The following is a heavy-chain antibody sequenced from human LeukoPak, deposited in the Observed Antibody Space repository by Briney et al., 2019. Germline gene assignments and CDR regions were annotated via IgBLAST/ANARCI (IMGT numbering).Heavy chain of an antibody. Sequence: SETLSLTCTVSGGSISSSSYYWGWIRQPPGKGLEWIGSIYYSGSTYYNPSLKSRVTISVDTSKNQFSLKLSSVTAADTAVYYCARGPRGSGWHGDYWGQGTLVTVSS. D-gene: IGHD6-19*01. J-gene: IGHJ4*02. CDR2: IYYSGST. CDR1: GGSISSSSYY. CDR3: ARGPRGSGWHGDY. V-gene: IGHV4-39*07.